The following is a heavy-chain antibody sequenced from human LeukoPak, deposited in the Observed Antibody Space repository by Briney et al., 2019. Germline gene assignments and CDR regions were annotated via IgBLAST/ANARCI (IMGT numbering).Heavy chain of an antibody. CDR1: GFTFSSYS. CDR3: ARDPRAGYCSSTSCYNDAFDI. V-gene: IGHV3-21*01. Sequence: GGSLRLSCAASGFTFSSYSMNWVRQAPGKGLEWVSSISSSSSYIYYADSVKGRFTISRDNAKNSLYLQMNSLRAEDTAVYHCARDPRAGYCSSTSCYNDAFDIWGQGTMVTVSS. D-gene: IGHD2-2*02. CDR2: ISSSSSYI. J-gene: IGHJ3*02.